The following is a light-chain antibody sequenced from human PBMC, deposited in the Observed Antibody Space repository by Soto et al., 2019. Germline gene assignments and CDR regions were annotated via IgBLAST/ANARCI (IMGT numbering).Light chain of an antibody. CDR3: QHYGSSRT. Sequence: EIVLTQSPDTLSLSPGERATLSCRASQSPSSSYLAWYQQKPGQAPRLLVYGASSRATGIPDRFSGSGSGTDFTLTISRLEPEDFAVYYCQHYGSSRTFGQGTKVEIK. CDR2: GAS. CDR1: QSPSSSY. J-gene: IGKJ1*01. V-gene: IGKV3-20*01.